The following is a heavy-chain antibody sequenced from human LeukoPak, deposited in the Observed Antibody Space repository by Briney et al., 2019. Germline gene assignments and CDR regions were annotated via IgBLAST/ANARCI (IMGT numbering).Heavy chain of an antibody. J-gene: IGHJ4*02. CDR3: ARGRVGQWLVKTGYFDY. CDR2: INHSGST. V-gene: IGHV4-34*01. Sequence: SETLSLTCAVYGGSFSGYYWSSIRQPPGKGLEWIGEINHSGSTNYNPSLKSRVTISVDTSKNQFSLKLSSVTAADTAVYYCARGRVGQWLVKTGYFDYWGQGTLVTVSS. D-gene: IGHD6-19*01. CDR1: GGSFSGYY.